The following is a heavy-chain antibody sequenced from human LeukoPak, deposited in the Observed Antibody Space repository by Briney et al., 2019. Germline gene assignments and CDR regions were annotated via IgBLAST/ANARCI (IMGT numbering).Heavy chain of an antibody. CDR2: IYYSGST. CDR3: ARLTIVVVPAAIGGYYMDV. V-gene: IGHV4-39*01. Sequence: SETLSLTCTVSGGSISSSSYYWGWIRQPPGKGLEWIGSIYYSGSTYYNPSLKSRVTISVDTSKNQFSLKLSSVTAADTAVYYCARLTIVVVPAAIGGYYMDVWGKGTTVTVSS. CDR1: GGSISSSSYY. J-gene: IGHJ6*03. D-gene: IGHD2-2*02.